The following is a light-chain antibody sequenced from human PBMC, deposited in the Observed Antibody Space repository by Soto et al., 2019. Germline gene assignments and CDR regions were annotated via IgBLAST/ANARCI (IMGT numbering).Light chain of an antibody. Sequence: EIVLTQSPGSLSLSPGERATLSCRASQSVSSKVAWYQQKPGQAPKLLIFGASSRATGIPDRFSGSGSGTDFTLTISRLEPEDFALYYCQQYGGSPITFGQGTRLEIK. CDR3: QQYGGSPIT. V-gene: IGKV3-20*01. CDR2: GAS. J-gene: IGKJ5*01. CDR1: QSVSSK.